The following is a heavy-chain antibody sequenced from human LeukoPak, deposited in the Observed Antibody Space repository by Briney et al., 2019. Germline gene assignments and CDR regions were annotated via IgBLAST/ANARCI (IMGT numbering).Heavy chain of an antibody. D-gene: IGHD6-13*01. CDR1: GGSISSSNW. CDR3: ARDVVAAAGTWDY. V-gene: IGHV4-4*02. CDR2: IYHSGST. Sequence: PSETLSLTCAVSGGSISSSNWWSWVRQPPGKGLEWIGEIYHSGSTNYNPSLKSRVTISVDTSKNQFSLKLRSVTAADTAVYYCARDVVAAAGTWDYWGQGTLVTVSS. J-gene: IGHJ4*02.